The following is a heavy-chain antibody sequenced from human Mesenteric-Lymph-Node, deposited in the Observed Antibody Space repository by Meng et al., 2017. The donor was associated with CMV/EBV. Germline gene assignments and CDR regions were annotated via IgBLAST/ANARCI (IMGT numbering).Heavy chain of an antibody. CDR2: IYCCGNT. V-gene: IGHV4-39*01. CDR3: ARHWKLTYYFDY. CDR1: GGSISSSSYY. Sequence: SETLSLTCTVSGGSISSSSYYWGWIRQPPGKGLEWIGSIYCCGNTYYNPSLKSRVAMSGDTSKNQFSLKLSSVTAADTAVYYCARHWKLTYYFDYWGQGTLVTVSS. J-gene: IGHJ4*02. D-gene: IGHD1-1*01.